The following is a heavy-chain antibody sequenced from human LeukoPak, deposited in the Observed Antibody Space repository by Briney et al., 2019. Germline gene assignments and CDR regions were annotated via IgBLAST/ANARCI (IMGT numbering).Heavy chain of an antibody. CDR3: ARDYYDILTGYYNYHFDY. Sequence: SETLSLTCAVYGGSFSGYYWSWIRQPPGKGLEWIGEINHSGSTNYNPSLKSRVTISVDTSKNQFSLKLSSVTAADTAVYYCARDYYDILTGYYNYHFDYWGQGALVT. V-gene: IGHV4-34*01. CDR1: GGSFSGYY. J-gene: IGHJ4*02. D-gene: IGHD3-9*01. CDR2: INHSGST.